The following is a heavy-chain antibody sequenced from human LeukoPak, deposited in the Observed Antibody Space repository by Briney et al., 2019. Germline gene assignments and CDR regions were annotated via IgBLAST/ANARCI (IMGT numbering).Heavy chain of an antibody. V-gene: IGHV3-64*01. D-gene: IGHD3-3*01. CDR3: AINSRRSGTRTLDY. Sequence: PGGSLRLSWAASGFTFSSYAMHWVRQAPGKGLEYVSAISSNGGSTYYANSVKGRFTISRDNSKNTLYLQMGSLRAEDMAVYYCAINSRRSGTRTLDYWGQGTLVTVSS. CDR2: ISSNGGST. J-gene: IGHJ4*02. CDR1: GFTFSSYA.